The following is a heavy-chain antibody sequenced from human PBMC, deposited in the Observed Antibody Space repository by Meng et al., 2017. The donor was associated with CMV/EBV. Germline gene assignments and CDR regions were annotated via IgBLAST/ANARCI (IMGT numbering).Heavy chain of an antibody. V-gene: IGHV3-30*04. D-gene: IGHD1-1*01. Sequence: GGSLRLSCAASGFTFSSYAMHWVRQAPGKGLEGVAVISYDGSNKYYADSVKGRFTISRDNSKNTLYLQMNSLRAEDTAVYYCAREGAGTIYGMDVWGQGTTVTVSS. CDR2: ISYDGSNK. CDR3: AREGAGTIYGMDV. J-gene: IGHJ6*02. CDR1: GFTFSSYA.